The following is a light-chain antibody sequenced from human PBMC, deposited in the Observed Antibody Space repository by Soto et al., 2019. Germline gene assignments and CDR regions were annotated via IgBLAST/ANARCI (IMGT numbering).Light chain of an antibody. CDR1: SSDVGGYNY. CDR2: EVS. V-gene: IGLV2-8*01. J-gene: IGLJ1*01. Sequence: LTQPPSASGSPGQSVTISCTGTSSDVGGYNYVSWYQQHPGKAPKLMIYEVSKRPSGVPDRFSGSKSGNTASLTVSGLQAEDEADYYCSSYAGSNNYVFGAGTKVTVL. CDR3: SSYAGSNNYV.